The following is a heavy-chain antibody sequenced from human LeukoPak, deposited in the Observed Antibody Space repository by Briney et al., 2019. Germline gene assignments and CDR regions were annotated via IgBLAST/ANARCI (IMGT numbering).Heavy chain of an antibody. J-gene: IGHJ3*02. CDR1: GFTFSDYY. CDR2: IRYDGSNK. Sequence: GGSLRLSCAASGFTFSDYYMSWIRQAPGKGLEWVAFIRYDGSNKYYADSVKGRFTISRDNSKNTLYLQMNSLRAEDTAVYYCAKDQYFTFGGVIVTPGAFDIWGQGTMVTVSS. V-gene: IGHV3-30*02. D-gene: IGHD3-16*02. CDR3: AKDQYFTFGGVIVTPGAFDI.